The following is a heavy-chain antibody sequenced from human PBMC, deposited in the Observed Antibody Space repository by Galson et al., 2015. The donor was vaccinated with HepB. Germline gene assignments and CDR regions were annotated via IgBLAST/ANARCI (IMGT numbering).Heavy chain of an antibody. J-gene: IGHJ6*03. CDR2: IYHSGST. CDR3: ARTHHSYGDYDYYYYMDV. V-gene: IGHV4-4*02. D-gene: IGHD4-17*01. Sequence: LSLTCAVSGGSISSSNWWSWVRQPPGKGLEWIGEIYHSGSTNYNPSLKSRVTISVDKSKNQFSLKLSSVTAADTAVYYCARTHHSYGDYDYYYYMDVWGKGTTVTVSS. CDR1: GGSISSSNW.